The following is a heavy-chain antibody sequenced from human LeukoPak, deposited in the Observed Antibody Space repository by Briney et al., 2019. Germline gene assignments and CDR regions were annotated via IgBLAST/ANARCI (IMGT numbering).Heavy chain of an antibody. J-gene: IGHJ4*02. D-gene: IGHD5-18*01. Sequence: PGGSLRLSCAASGFTFSSYWMSWVRQAPGKGLEWVANIKQDGSEKYYVDSVKGRFTISRDNAKNSLYLQMNSLRAEDTAVNYCARARIQLWLLEFDYWGQGTLVTVSS. CDR1: GFTFSSYW. V-gene: IGHV3-7*01. CDR3: ARARIQLWLLEFDY. CDR2: IKQDGSEK.